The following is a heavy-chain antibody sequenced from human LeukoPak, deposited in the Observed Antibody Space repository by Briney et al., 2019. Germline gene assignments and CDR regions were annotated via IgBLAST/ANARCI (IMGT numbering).Heavy chain of an antibody. D-gene: IGHD1-26*01. CDR3: ARAVGATRVIDYYYYYMDV. J-gene: IGHJ6*03. CDR2: ISSSSSTI. V-gene: IGHV3-48*01. Sequence: GGSLRLSCAASGFTFSSYGMHWVRQPPGTGLEWVSYISSSSSTIYYADSVKGRFTISRDNAKNSLYLQMNSLRAEDTAVHYCARAVGATRVIDYYYYYMDVWGKGTTVTVSS. CDR1: GFTFSSYG.